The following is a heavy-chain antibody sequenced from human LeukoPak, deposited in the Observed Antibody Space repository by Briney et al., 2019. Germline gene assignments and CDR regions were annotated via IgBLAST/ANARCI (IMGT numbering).Heavy chain of an antibody. J-gene: IGHJ5*02. CDR1: GYSISSGYY. D-gene: IGHD1-20*01. CDR2: IYHSGST. V-gene: IGHV4-38-2*02. Sequence: SETLSLTCTVSGYSISSGYYWGWIRRPPGKGLEWIGSIYHSGSTYYNPSLKSRVTISVDTSKNQFSLKLSSVTAADTAVYYCARDVGRDNWNHWFDPWGQRTLVTVSS. CDR3: ARDVGRDNWNHWFDP.